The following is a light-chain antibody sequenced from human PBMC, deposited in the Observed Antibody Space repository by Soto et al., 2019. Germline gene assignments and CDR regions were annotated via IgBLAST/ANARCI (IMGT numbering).Light chain of an antibody. J-gene: IGKJ1*01. Sequence: DFVMTQSPLSLPVTPGEPASISCRSSQSLLHSNGYNYLDWYLQKPGQSPQLLIYLGSNRASGVPDRFSGSGSGTDFTLKISRVEAEDVGVYYCMQALQTPRRTFGQGTKVEIK. V-gene: IGKV2-28*01. CDR1: QSLLHSNGYNY. CDR3: MQALQTPRRT. CDR2: LGS.